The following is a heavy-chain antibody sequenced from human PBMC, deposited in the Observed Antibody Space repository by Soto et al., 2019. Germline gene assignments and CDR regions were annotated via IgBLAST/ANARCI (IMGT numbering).Heavy chain of an antibody. CDR1: GYTFTGYA. Sequence: ASVKVSCKSSGYTFTGYAMHWVRQAPGQRLEWMGWINAGNGNTKYSQKLQGRVTMTTDTSTSTAYMELRSLRSDDTAVYYCASFSSGYYYYYYYGMDVWGQGTTVTVSS. V-gene: IGHV1-3*01. CDR3: ASFSSGYYYYYYYGMDV. J-gene: IGHJ6*02. CDR2: INAGNGNT. D-gene: IGHD3-22*01.